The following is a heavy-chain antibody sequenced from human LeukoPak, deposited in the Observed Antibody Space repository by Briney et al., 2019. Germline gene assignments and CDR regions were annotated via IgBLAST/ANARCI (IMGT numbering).Heavy chain of an antibody. CDR2: ISGSGGST. Sequence: PGGSLRLSCAASGFTFSSYSMNWVRQAPGKGLEWVSAISGSGGSTYYADSVKGRFTISRDNSKNTLYLQMNSLRAEDTAVYYCAKATYYYDSSGLGDAFDIWGQGTMVTVSS. D-gene: IGHD3-22*01. CDR1: GFTFSSYS. J-gene: IGHJ3*02. V-gene: IGHV3-23*01. CDR3: AKATYYYDSSGLGDAFDI.